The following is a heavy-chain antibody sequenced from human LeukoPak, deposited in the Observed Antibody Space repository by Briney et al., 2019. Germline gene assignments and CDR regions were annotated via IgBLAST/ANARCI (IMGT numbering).Heavy chain of an antibody. V-gene: IGHV3-30-3*01. CDR1: GFTFSSYA. J-gene: IGHJ4*02. CDR3: ARDPAYVGMIVATPFDY. D-gene: IGHD3-22*01. Sequence: GGSLRLSCAASGFTFSSYAMHWVRQAPGKGLEWVAVISYDGSNKYYADSVKGRFTISRDNSKNTLYLQMNSLRAEDTAVYYCARDPAYVGMIVATPFDYWGQGTLVTVSS. CDR2: ISYDGSNK.